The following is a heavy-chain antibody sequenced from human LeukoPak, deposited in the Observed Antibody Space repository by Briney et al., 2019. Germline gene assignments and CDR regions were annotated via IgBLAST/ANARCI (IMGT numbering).Heavy chain of an antibody. CDR3: AGGGYSYGLAYYHGMDV. V-gene: IGHV4-59*01. CDR2: IYYSGST. Sequence: PSETLSLTCTVSGGSISSYYWSWIRQPPGKGLEWIGYIYYSGSTIYNPSLKSRVTISVDTSKNQFSLKLSSVTAADTAVYYCAGGGYSYGLAYYHGMDVWGKGTTVTVSS. J-gene: IGHJ6*04. CDR1: GGSISSYY. D-gene: IGHD5-18*01.